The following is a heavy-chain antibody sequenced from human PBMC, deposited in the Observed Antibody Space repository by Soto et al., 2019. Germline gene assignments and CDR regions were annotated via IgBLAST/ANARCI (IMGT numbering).Heavy chain of an antibody. D-gene: IGHD1-26*01. CDR3: ARSDHGGGSGDF. CDR2: FYHRGNT. V-gene: IGHV4-59*01. CDR1: GGSISSYY. Sequence: QVQLQESGPGLVKPSETLSLTCTVSGGSISSYYWSCIRQPPGKGLDWIGYFYHRGNTDYNPSLKSRVTISVDTSKNHFCLRLRSVTAADTAVYYCARSDHGGGSGDFWGQGTLVTVSS. J-gene: IGHJ4*02.